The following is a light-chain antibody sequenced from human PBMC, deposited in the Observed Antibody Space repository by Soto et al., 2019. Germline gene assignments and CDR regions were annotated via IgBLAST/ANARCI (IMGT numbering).Light chain of an antibody. V-gene: IGKV1-12*01. J-gene: IGKJ5*01. Sequence: DIQMTQSPSTVSAYVGDSVTITCRASQSITTWLAWYQQKPGKAPQLLIYAASTLQSGVPSRFSGSGSGTDFTLTISSLQPEDFATYYCQHADSFPLITFGQGTRLEIK. CDR2: AAS. CDR3: QHADSFPLIT. CDR1: QSITTW.